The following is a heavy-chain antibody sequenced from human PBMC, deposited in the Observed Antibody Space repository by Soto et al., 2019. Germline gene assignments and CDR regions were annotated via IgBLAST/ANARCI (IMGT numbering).Heavy chain of an antibody. V-gene: IGHV3-30-3*01. D-gene: IGHD3-9*01. CDR1: GFTFSSYA. CDR3: AGGILTGYYTLLWYDYGMDV. Sequence: QVQLVESGGGVVQPGRSLRLSCAASGFTFSSYAMHWVRQAPGKGLEWVAVISYDGSNKYYADSVKGRFTISRDNSKNTLYLPMNSLRAEDTAVYYCAGGILTGYYTLLWYDYGMDVCGQGTTVTVSS. CDR2: ISYDGSNK. J-gene: IGHJ6*02.